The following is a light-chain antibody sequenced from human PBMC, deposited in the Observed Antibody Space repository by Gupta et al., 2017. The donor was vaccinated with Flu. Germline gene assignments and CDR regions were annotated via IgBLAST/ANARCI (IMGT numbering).Light chain of an antibody. Sequence: QSALTQDASVSGSPGQSVTISCTGTSSDIGDNHYVAWYQQHPGKAPKRRIYEVSNRPPGIPNRFSGSKSGNTASLTISGLQAEDEAEYCGSSCTGDASYVFGTGTTVTVL. J-gene: IGLJ1*01. CDR3: SSCTGDASYV. CDR2: EVS. V-gene: IGLV2-14*01. CDR1: SSDIGDNHY.